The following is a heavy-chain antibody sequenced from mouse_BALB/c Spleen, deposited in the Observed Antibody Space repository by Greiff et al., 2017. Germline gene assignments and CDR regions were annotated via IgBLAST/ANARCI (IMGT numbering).Heavy chain of an antibody. J-gene: IGHJ2*01. D-gene: IGHD2-1*01. V-gene: IGHV1-7*01. CDR1: GYTFTSYW. Sequence: QVQLQQSGAELAKPGASVKMSCKASGYTFTSYWMHWVKQRPGQGLEWIGYINPSTGYTEYNQKFKDKATLTADKSSSTAYMQLSSLTSEDSAVYYCARDVGNYPYWGQGTTLTVSS. CDR2: INPSTGYT. CDR3: ARDVGNYPY.